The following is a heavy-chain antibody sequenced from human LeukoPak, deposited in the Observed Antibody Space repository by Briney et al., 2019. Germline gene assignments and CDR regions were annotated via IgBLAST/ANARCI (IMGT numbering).Heavy chain of an antibody. V-gene: IGHV1-18*01. CDR1: GYTFTYYV. Sequence: GASVKVSYKTSGYTFTYYVISWVRQAPGQGLEWMGWINAHNGNTNHEQKFQGRVTMTTDTSTSTAYMELRSLRSDDTAVYYCARGEKPYDYWGQGTLVSVSS. J-gene: IGHJ4*02. CDR3: ARGEKPYDY. D-gene: IGHD1-26*01. CDR2: INAHNGNT.